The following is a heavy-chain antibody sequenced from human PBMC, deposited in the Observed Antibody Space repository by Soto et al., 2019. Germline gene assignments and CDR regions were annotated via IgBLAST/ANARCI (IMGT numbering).Heavy chain of an antibody. J-gene: IGHJ6*02. CDR1: GGSVSSGSYY. CDR3: ARTSGSHYYYGMDV. CDR2: IYYSGST. D-gene: IGHD1-26*01. Sequence: QVQLQESGPGLVKPSETLSLTCTVSGGSVSSGSYYWSWIRQPPGKGLEWIGYIYYSGSTNYNPSLKSRVTISVDTSKNQFSLKLSSVTAADTAVYYCARTSGSHYYYGMDVCGQGTTVTVSS. V-gene: IGHV4-61*01.